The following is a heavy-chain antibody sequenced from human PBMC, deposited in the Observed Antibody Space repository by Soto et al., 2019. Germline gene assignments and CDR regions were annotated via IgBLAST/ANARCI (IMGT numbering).Heavy chain of an antibody. CDR3: ARPHDFWGGRQQPIAS. V-gene: IGHV4-34*01. D-gene: IGHD3-3*01. J-gene: IGHJ5*02. Sequence: QVQLQQWGAGLLKPSETLSLTCAVSGGSFRGFYWTWIRQSPGKGLEWLGDINHVGITNYNQSLKSRVSIPVDTSKSQFSLKLISVTAAYTAVYYCARPHDFWGGRQQPIASWGQGTMVTAS. CDR1: GGSFRGFY. CDR2: INHVGIT.